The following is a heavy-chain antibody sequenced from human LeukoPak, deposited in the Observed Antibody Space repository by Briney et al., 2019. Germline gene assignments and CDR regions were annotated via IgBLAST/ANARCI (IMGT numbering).Heavy chain of an antibody. CDR3: ARDVRGRILTGGLHEGFDP. J-gene: IGHJ5*02. CDR1: GYTFTGYY. Sequence: ASVKVSCKASGYTFTGYYMHWVRQAPGQGLEWMGWINPDSGGTNYAQKFQGRVTMTRDTSISTAYMDLNRLRADDTAVYYCARDVRGRILTGGLHEGFDPWGQGTLVTVSS. CDR2: INPDSGGT. V-gene: IGHV1-2*02. D-gene: IGHD3-9*01.